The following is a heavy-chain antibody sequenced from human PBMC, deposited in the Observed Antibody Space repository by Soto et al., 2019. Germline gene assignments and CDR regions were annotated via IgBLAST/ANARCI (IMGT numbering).Heavy chain of an antibody. V-gene: IGHV3-33*01. D-gene: IGHD2-2*01. CDR2: IWYDGSNK. J-gene: IGHJ6*02. CDR1: GFTFSSYG. CDR3: ARDHIVVVPAAHYYYYGMDV. Sequence: PGGSLRLSCAASGFTFSSYGMHWVRQAPGKGLEWVAVIWYDGSNKYYADSVKGRFTISRDNSKNTLYLQMNSLRAEDTAVYYCARDHIVVVPAAHYYYYGMDVWGQGTTVTVSS.